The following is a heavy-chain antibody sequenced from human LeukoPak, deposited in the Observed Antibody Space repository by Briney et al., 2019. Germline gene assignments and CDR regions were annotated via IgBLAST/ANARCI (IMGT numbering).Heavy chain of an antibody. V-gene: IGHV3-7*01. D-gene: IGHD3-10*01. CDR3: ARDLRYYGSGSYFWFDP. Sequence: GGSLRLSCAASGFTFSSYWMSWVRQAPGKGLEWVANIKQDGSEKYYVDSVKGRFTISRDNAKNSLYLQMNSLRAEDTAVYYCARDLRYYGSGSYFWFDPWGQGTLVTVSS. CDR2: IKQDGSEK. J-gene: IGHJ5*02. CDR1: GFTFSSYW.